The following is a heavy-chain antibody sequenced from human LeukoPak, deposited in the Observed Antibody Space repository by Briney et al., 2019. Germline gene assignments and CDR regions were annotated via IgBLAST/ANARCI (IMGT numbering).Heavy chain of an antibody. CDR1: GYTFTAYD. CDR3: ARGRYFLSGYYSRFDS. Sequence: VSVKVSCKASGYTFTAYDVNWVRRATGQGLELMGWMNPNSDNTGYAQKFQGRVTMTRNTSITTAYLELSSLRSEDTAVYYCARGRYFLSGYYSRFDSWGQGTLLTVSS. V-gene: IGHV1-8*02. CDR2: MNPNSDNT. J-gene: IGHJ4*02. D-gene: IGHD3-3*01.